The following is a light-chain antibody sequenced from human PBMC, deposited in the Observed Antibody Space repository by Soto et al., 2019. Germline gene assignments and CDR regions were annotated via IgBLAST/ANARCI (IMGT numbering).Light chain of an antibody. CDR3: QQSYGIPFT. CDR1: QSIRSS. Sequence: DIPMTQSPSSLSASVGDRVTITCRASQSIRSSLNWYQQKPGKAPKLLIYAASSLQSGVPSRFSGSGSGTDFTLTISSLQPEDFATYYCQQSYGIPFTFGPGTKVDIK. V-gene: IGKV1-39*01. J-gene: IGKJ3*01. CDR2: AAS.